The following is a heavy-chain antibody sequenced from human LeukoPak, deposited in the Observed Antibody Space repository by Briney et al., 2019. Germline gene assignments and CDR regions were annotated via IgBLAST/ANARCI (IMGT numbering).Heavy chain of an antibody. D-gene: IGHD5-18*01. J-gene: IGHJ4*02. V-gene: IGHV3-23*01. Sequence: GGSLRLSCAASGFTFSSHAMSWVRQAPGKGLEWVSAISGSGGSTYYADSVKGRFTISRDNAKNTLYLQMNSLRAEDTAVYYCAKGGRGYSYGDYYFDYWGQGTLVTVSS. CDR1: GFTFSSHA. CDR2: ISGSGGST. CDR3: AKGGRGYSYGDYYFDY.